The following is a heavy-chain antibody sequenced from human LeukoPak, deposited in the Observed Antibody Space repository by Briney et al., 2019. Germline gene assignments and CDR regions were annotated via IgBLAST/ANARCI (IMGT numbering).Heavy chain of an antibody. CDR3: ARVRATVTTHHWFDP. Sequence: ASVKVSCKASGYTFTGYYMHWVRQAPGQGLEWMGWINPNSGGTNYAQKFQGRVTMTRDTSISTAYMELSRLRSDDTAVYYCARVRATVTTHHWFDPWGQGTLATVSS. V-gene: IGHV1-2*02. CDR2: INPNSGGT. CDR1: GYTFTGYY. J-gene: IGHJ5*02. D-gene: IGHD4-17*01.